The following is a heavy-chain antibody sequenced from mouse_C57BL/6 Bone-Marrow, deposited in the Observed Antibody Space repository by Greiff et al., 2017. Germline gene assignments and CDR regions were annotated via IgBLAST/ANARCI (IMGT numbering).Heavy chain of an antibody. CDR1: GLTFSDYG. CDR3: ARDCPWFAY. Sequence: VQGVASGGGLVKPGGSLKLSCAASGLTFSDYGMHWVRQAPEKGLEWVAYISSCSCSIYYADTVKGRFTISRDNAKNALFLQMTSLRSEDTDMYYCARDCPWFAYWGKGTLVTVSA. CDR2: ISSCSCSI. J-gene: IGHJ3*01. V-gene: IGHV5-17*01.